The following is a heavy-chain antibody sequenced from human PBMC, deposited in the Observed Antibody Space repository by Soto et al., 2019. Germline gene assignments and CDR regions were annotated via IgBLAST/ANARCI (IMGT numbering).Heavy chain of an antibody. CDR1: GASINRGVSY. CDR3: AKTSGSYTLDY. J-gene: IGHJ4*02. Sequence: QVQLQESGPGLVKPSQTLSLTCSVSGASINRGVSYWTWIRQHPGKGLEWIGYISYSGSTYYNPSRKSQLTISVDTSKNQFSLELISSTAADTAVSYCAKTSGSYTLDYWGQGTQVTVSS. CDR2: ISYSGST. D-gene: IGHD1-26*01. V-gene: IGHV4-31*01.